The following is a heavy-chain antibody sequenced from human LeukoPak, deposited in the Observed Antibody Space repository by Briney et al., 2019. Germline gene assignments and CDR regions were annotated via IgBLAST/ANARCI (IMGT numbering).Heavy chain of an antibody. D-gene: IGHD2-21*01. CDR1: GGTFSSYA. CDR3: ARGVGEGYYFDY. Sequence: ASVKVSCKASGGTFSSYAISWVRQAPGQGLEWMGGIIPIFGTANYAQKFQGRVTITTDESTSTAYMELSSRRSEDTAVYYCARGVGEGYYFDYWGQGTLVTVSS. CDR2: IIPIFGTA. J-gene: IGHJ4*02. V-gene: IGHV1-69*05.